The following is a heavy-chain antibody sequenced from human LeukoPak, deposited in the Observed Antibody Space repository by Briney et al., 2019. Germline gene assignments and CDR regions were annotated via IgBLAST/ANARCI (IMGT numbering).Heavy chain of an antibody. CDR2: ISSSRSTI. J-gene: IGHJ1*01. Sequence: GGALRLPCSASGFTFTSYSMNWVRQAPGKGLEWVSYISSSRSTIYYAESVKGRFSISRDNAKNSLYLQMNSLRAEDTAVYYCARDLQYWGQGTLVTVSS. CDR3: ARDLQY. V-gene: IGHV3-48*01. CDR1: GFTFTSYS.